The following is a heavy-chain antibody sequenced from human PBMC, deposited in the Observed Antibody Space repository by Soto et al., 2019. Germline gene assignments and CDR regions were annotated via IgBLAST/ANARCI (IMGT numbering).Heavy chain of an antibody. CDR1: GFALSSYA. V-gene: IGHV3-23*01. D-gene: IGHD3-9*01. CDR3: ARGLASFDY. CDR2: ISGSGDNT. J-gene: IGHJ4*02. Sequence: EVQLLESGGGLVQPGGSLRLSCAASGFALSSYAMTWVRQAPGKGLEWVSTISGSGDNTYYANSVKGRFTISRDNSKKTLHLQINSLRAEDTAVYYCARGLASFDYWGQGTLVTVSS.